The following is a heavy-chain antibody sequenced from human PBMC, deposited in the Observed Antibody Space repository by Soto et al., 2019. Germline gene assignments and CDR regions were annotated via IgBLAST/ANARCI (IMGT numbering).Heavy chain of an antibody. CDR2: IYSGGST. CDR1: VFTVSSNY. D-gene: IGHD3-10*01. J-gene: IGHJ3*02. Sequence: EVQLVETGGGLIQPGGSLRLSCAASVFTVSSNYMSWVRQAPGKGLEWVSVIYSGGSTYYADSMKGRFTISRDNSKNTLYLQMNSLRAEDTAVYYCARGLWGPDAFDIWGQGTMVTVSS. CDR3: ARGLWGPDAFDI. V-gene: IGHV3-53*02.